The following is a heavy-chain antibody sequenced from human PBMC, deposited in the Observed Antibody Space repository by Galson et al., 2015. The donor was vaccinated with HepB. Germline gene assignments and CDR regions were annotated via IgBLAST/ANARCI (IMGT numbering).Heavy chain of an antibody. CDR2: ITTGGNNM. V-gene: IGHV3-11*01. D-gene: IGHD2-2*01. Sequence: FLRLDCAASGFTFSDFYMTWIRQAPGEGLGWVSYITTGGNNMSYADSVKGRSTISRANAKNSLYLQMNSLRAEDTAVYYCARDVRYCSVTNCLTLPDAFDIWGRGTTVTVSS. J-gene: IGHJ3*02. CDR3: ARDVRYCSVTNCLTLPDAFDI. CDR1: GFTFSDFY.